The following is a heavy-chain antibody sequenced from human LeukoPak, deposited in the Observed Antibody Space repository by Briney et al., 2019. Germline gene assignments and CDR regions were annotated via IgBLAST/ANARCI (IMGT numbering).Heavy chain of an antibody. CDR3: ARAYCSGGPCYLDY. CDR2: ISGSSHYT. V-gene: IGHV3-11*05. Sequence: PGGSLRLSCAASGFTFSDYYMSWIRKAPGEGLEWLSYISGSSHYTNYADSVKGRFTISRDNAKNSLYLQMNSLRAEDTAVYYCARAYCSGGPCYLDYWGQGTLVTVSS. J-gene: IGHJ4*02. CDR1: GFTFSDYY. D-gene: IGHD2-15*01.